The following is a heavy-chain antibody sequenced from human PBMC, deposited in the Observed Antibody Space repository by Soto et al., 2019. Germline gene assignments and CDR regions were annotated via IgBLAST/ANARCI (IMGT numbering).Heavy chain of an antibody. J-gene: IGHJ4*02. Sequence: LSLTCTVSCDSLSLGGHYGSWISQQPGKGLEWIGHIYDSVNTYYSPSLRSRVTISADMSKNQFSLNLRSVTAADTAVYYCARVDHRGYFAILTDYWGQGTLVTVSS. CDR2: IYDSVNT. CDR3: ARVDHRGYFAILTDY. V-gene: IGHV4-31*03. D-gene: IGHD3-9*01. CDR1: CDSLSLGGHY.